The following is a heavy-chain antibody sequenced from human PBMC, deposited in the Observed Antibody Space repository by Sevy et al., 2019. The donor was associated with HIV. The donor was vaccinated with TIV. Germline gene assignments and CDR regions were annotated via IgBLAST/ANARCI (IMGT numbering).Heavy chain of an antibody. CDR2: IKSESDGGTT. V-gene: IGHV3-15*07. J-gene: IGHJ4*02. Sequence: GGSLRLSCAASDLTLSYAWMNWVRQAPGKGLEWVGHIKSESDGGTTDFATPVKGRFIISRDDSKNTLYLQMNSLKTGDTALYYCTARNFDFWGRGTLVTVSS. CDR3: TARNFDF. CDR1: DLTLSYAW.